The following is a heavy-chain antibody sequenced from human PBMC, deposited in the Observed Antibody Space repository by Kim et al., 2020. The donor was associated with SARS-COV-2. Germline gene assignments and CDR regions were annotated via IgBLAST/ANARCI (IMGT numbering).Heavy chain of an antibody. CDR3: ARDPGDDYGDYGPDY. V-gene: IGHV3-30*04. Sequence: GGSLRLSCAASGFTFSSYAMHWVRQAPGKGLEWVAVISYDGSNKYYADSVKGRFTISRDNSKNTLYLQMNSLRAEDTAVYYCARDPGDDYGDYGPDYWG. CDR2: ISYDGSNK. D-gene: IGHD4-17*01. CDR1: GFTFSSYA. J-gene: IGHJ4*01.